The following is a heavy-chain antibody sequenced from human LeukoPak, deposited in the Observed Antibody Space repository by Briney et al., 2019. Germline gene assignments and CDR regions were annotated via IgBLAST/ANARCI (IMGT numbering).Heavy chain of an antibody. CDR1: GYSFTSYW. CDR3: ARRAGGVGATLGPYPWYFDY. J-gene: IGHJ4*02. D-gene: IGHD1-26*01. CDR2: IYPGDSDT. Sequence: GESLKISCKGSGYSFTSYWIGWVRQMPGKGLEWMGIIYPGDSDTRYSPSFQGQVTISADKSISTAYLQWSSLKASDTAMYCCARRAGGVGATLGPYPWYFDYWGQGTLVTVSS. V-gene: IGHV5-51*01.